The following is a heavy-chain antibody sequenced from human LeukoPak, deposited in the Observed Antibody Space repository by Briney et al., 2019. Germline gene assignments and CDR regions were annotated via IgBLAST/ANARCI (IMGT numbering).Heavy chain of an antibody. CDR2: INYGGST. Sequence: SETLSLTCAVSEMSFSAYYWNWIRQSQRKGLEWIGEINYGGSTKYTPSLEGRGTILIDTSKNQFSLKLTSVTAADTAVYYCARGFPPGSGSRGSHAFDVWGQGTMVTVSS. J-gene: IGHJ3*01. CDR1: EMSFSAYY. V-gene: IGHV4-34*01. CDR3: ARGFPPGSGSRGSHAFDV. D-gene: IGHD6-19*01.